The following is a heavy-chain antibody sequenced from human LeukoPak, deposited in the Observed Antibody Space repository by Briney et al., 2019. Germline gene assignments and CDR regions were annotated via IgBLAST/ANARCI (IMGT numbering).Heavy chain of an antibody. V-gene: IGHV4-59*08. CDR3: ARSYSSSDHYYYYGMDV. CDR1: GGSISSYY. CDR2: INYIRTT. D-gene: IGHD6-13*01. J-gene: IGHJ6*02. Sequence: SETLSLTCTVSGGSISSYYWNWIRQPPGEGLEWIGYINYIRTTDYNPSLKSRVTISLDTSKNRFSLTLSSVTAADTAMYYCARSYSSSDHYYYYGMDVWGQGTTVTVSS.